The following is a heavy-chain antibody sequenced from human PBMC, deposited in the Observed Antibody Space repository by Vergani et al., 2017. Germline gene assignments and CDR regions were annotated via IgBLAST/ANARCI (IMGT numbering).Heavy chain of an antibody. CDR3: AIVGWDCGLPAADYFDY. Sequence: QLHLQESGPGLVKPSETLSLTCTVSGGSITSSSYYWGWIRQPPGKGLEWIGNIYHSGGAYYNPSLKGRVTISVDTSKNQFSLKLSSVTAADTAVYYCAIVGWDCGLPAADYFDYWGQGALVTVSA. CDR1: GGSITSSSYY. CDR2: IYHSGGA. D-gene: IGHD2-15*01. V-gene: IGHV4-39*01. J-gene: IGHJ4*02.